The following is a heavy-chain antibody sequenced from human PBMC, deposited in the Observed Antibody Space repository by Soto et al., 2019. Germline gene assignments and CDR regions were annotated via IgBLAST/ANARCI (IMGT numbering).Heavy chain of an antibody. CDR3: AKSGHFDMLTGQGGFDP. CDR1: VFTFSKYW. Sequence: GRSLRLSWADSVFTFSKYWMSWVRQSPGLGLQWVAGIKEDGSEKYYVDSVKGRFTISRDNSKNTLYLQMTSLGGDDTAIYFCAKSGHFDMLTGQGGFDPWGQGTLVTVSS. CDR2: IKEDGSEK. J-gene: IGHJ5*02. V-gene: IGHV3-7*03. D-gene: IGHD3-9*01.